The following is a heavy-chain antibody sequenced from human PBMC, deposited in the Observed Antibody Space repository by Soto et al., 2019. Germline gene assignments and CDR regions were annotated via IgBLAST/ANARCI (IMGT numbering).Heavy chain of an antibody. D-gene: IGHD2-2*01. CDR3: ARFSDCSSTSCPYYYYGMDV. Sequence: ASVKVSCKASGYTFTSYGTSWVRQAPGQGLEWMGWISAYNGNTNYAQKLQGRVTMTTDTSTRTAYMELRSLRSDDTAVYYCARFSDCSSTSCPYYYYGMDVWGQGTTVTVSS. V-gene: IGHV1-18*04. CDR2: ISAYNGNT. CDR1: GYTFTSYG. J-gene: IGHJ6*02.